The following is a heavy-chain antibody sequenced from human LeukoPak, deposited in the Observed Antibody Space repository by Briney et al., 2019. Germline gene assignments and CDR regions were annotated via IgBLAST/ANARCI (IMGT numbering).Heavy chain of an antibody. CDR2: IRSKRDGGTT. CDR3: ARDWYYAFDF. Sequence: GGSLRLSCLASGFTFSNNWMNWVRQAPGKGLEWVARIRSKRDGGTTDYAAPVKGRFTISRDDSKNTMYLQMNSLKAEDTAVYYCARDWYYAFDFWGQGTMVTVSS. J-gene: IGHJ3*01. D-gene: IGHD2-21*02. V-gene: IGHV3-15*07. CDR1: GFTFSNNW.